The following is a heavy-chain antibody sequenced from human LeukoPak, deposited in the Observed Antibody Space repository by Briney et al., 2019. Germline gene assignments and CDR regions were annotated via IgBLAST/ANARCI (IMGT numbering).Heavy chain of an antibody. CDR2: IYSGGST. V-gene: IGHV3-66*01. D-gene: IGHD4-23*01. Sequence: GGSLRLSCAASGFTVSSNYMSWVRQAPGKGLEWVSVIYSGGSTYYADSVKGRFSISRDNSRNTLYLQMSSLRAEDTAVYYCARAHSDYGGIDYWGQGTLVTVSS. J-gene: IGHJ4*02. CDR3: ARAHSDYGGIDY. CDR1: GFTVSSNY.